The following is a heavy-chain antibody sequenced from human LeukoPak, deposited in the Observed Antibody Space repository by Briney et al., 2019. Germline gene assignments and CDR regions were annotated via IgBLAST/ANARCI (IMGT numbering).Heavy chain of an antibody. J-gene: IGHJ4*02. CDR3: ARSWGSYYNWAFDY. Sequence: PSETLSLTCTVSGGSISSYYWSWIRQPPGKGLEWIGYIYYSGSTNYNPSLKSRVTISVDTSKNQFSLKLSSVTAADTAEYYCARSWGSYYNWAFDYWGQGTLVTVSS. CDR1: GGSISSYY. V-gene: IGHV4-59*08. CDR2: IYYSGST. D-gene: IGHD3-10*01.